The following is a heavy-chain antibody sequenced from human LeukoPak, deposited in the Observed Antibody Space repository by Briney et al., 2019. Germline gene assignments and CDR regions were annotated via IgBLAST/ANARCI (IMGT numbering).Heavy chain of an antibody. CDR2: INPNSGGT. Sequence: ASVKVSCKASGYTFTGYYMHWVRQAPGQGLAWMGWINPNSGGTNYAQKFQGRVTMTRDTSISTAYMELSRLRSDDTAVYYCARDWALCSGGSCYSALFDYWGQGTLVTVSS. CDR1: GYTFTGYY. J-gene: IGHJ4*02. CDR3: ARDWALCSGGSCYSALFDY. D-gene: IGHD2-15*01. V-gene: IGHV1-2*02.